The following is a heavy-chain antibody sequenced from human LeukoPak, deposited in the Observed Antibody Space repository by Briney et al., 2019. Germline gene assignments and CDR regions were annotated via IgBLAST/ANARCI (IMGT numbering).Heavy chain of an antibody. J-gene: IGHJ3*02. CDR1: GFTFSSYS. Sequence: PGGSLRLSCAASGFTFSSYSMNWVRQAPGKGLEWVSSISSSSSYIYYADSVKGRFTISRDNAKNSLYLQMNSLRAEDTAVYYCARNWNDGRGDAFDIWGQGTMVTVSS. CDR2: ISSSSSYI. V-gene: IGHV3-21*01. D-gene: IGHD1-1*01. CDR3: ARNWNDGRGDAFDI.